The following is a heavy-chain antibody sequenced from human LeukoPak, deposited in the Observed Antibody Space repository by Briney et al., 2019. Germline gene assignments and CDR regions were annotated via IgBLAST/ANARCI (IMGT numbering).Heavy chain of an antibody. J-gene: IGHJ4*02. CDR3: ARHWDSNGYYYNFDY. Sequence: PGESLKISCKGSGYTFSNHWIGWVRQMPGKGLEWMGIIFPADSDTRYSPSFQGQVTISADKSINTAYLQWSSLEASDTAMYYCARHWDSNGYYYNFDYWGQGTLVTVSS. CDR2: IFPADSDT. V-gene: IGHV5-51*01. CDR1: GYTFSNHW. D-gene: IGHD3-22*01.